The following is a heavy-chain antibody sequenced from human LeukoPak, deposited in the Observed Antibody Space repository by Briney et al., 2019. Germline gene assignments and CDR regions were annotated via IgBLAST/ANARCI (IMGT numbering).Heavy chain of an antibody. CDR3: ARDFPTSSAFDI. Sequence: ASVKVSCKASGYTFTSYGISWVRQAPGQGLEWMGWISAYNGNTNYAQKLQGRVTMTRDTSISTAYMELSRLRSDDTAVYYCARDFPTSSAFDIWGQGTMVTVSS. D-gene: IGHD1/OR15-1a*01. CDR2: ISAYNGNT. CDR1: GYTFTSYG. V-gene: IGHV1-18*01. J-gene: IGHJ3*02.